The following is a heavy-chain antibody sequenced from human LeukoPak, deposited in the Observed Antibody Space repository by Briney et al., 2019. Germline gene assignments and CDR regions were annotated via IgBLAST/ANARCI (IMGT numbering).Heavy chain of an antibody. Sequence: SETLSLTCAVSGGSISSGGYSWSWIRQPPGKGLEWIGCIYYSGSTYYNPSLKSRVTISVDTSKNQFSLKLSSVTAADTAVYYCATGPGEFVYYYYYMDVWGKGTTVTVSS. CDR1: GGSISSGGYS. CDR3: ATGPGEFVYYYYYMDV. J-gene: IGHJ6*03. V-gene: IGHV4-30-4*07. D-gene: IGHD3-10*01. CDR2: IYYSGST.